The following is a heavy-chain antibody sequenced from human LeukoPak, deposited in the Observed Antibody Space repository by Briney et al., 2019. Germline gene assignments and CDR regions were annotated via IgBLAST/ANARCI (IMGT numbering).Heavy chain of an antibody. CDR3: AKDSYQYASATN. D-gene: IGHD2-2*01. J-gene: IGHJ4*02. Sequence: GGSLRLSCEASGLNFRGYVMHWVRQAPGKGLEWVAVISSDGNNKYYADSVKGRFTVSRDNSKNTLFLQMNSLRADDTAVYYCAKDSYQYASATNWGQGTLVTVSS. CDR1: GLNFRGYV. CDR2: ISSDGNNK. V-gene: IGHV3-30*18.